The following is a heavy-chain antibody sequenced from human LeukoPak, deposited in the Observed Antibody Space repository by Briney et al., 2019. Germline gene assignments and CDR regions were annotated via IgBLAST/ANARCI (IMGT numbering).Heavy chain of an antibody. Sequence: SETLSLTCTVSGGSVSSYYWSWVRQPPGKGLEWIGYIYYSGSTNYNPSLKSRVTISVDTSKNQFSLKLSSVTAADTAVYHCARDNWNYGSSMDVWGQGTTVTVPS. V-gene: IGHV4-59*02. CDR2: IYYSGST. J-gene: IGHJ6*02. CDR3: ARDNWNYGSSMDV. D-gene: IGHD1-7*01. CDR1: GGSVSSYY.